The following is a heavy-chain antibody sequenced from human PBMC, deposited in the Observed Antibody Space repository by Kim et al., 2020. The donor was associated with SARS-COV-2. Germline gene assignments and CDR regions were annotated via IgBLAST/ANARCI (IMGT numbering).Heavy chain of an antibody. CDR3: ARDQWELPTDY. CDR1: GGSVSSGSYY. V-gene: IGHV4-61*01. CDR2: IYYSGST. D-gene: IGHD1-26*01. J-gene: IGHJ4*02. Sequence: SETLSLTCTVSGGSVSSGSYYWSWIRQPPGKGLEWIGYIYYSGSTNYNPSLKSRVTISVDTYKNQFSLKLSSVTAADTAVYYCARDQWELPTDYWGQGTLVTVSS.